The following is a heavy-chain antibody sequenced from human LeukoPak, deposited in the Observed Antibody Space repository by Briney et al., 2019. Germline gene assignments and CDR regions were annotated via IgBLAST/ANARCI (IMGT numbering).Heavy chain of an antibody. D-gene: IGHD4-17*01. J-gene: IGHJ6*02. Sequence: ASVKVSCKASGYTFTSYYMHWVRQAPGQGLEWMGIINPSGGSTSYAQKFQGRVTMTRDTSTSTVYMELSSLRSEDTAVYYCAGDIVGYGDYYYYGMDVWGQGTTVTVSS. CDR2: INPSGGST. V-gene: IGHV1-46*01. CDR3: AGDIVGYGDYYYYGMDV. CDR1: GYTFTSYY.